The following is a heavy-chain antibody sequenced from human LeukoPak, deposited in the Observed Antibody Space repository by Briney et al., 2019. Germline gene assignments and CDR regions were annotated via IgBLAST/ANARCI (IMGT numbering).Heavy chain of an antibody. CDR1: GDSITSFY. D-gene: IGHD3-10*01. CDR3: ARDSGTTGEVKFDP. Sequence: SETLSLTCTVSGDSITSFYWSCFRQPARKGLEWLGRIYTTGSTTYNPSLKSRVTMSVDTSKNQFSLKLRSVTAADTAVYYCARDSGTTGEVKFDPWGEGTLVTVSS. CDR2: IYTTGST. V-gene: IGHV4-4*07. J-gene: IGHJ5*02.